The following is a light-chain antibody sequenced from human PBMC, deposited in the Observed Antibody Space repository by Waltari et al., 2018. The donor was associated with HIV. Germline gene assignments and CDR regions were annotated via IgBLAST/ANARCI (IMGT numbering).Light chain of an antibody. V-gene: IGLV1-47*01. Sequence: QSVLTQPPSASGTPGQTVTISCSGSTSNIATNFVYWYHQHLPGTAPRLLIKGHEEPPSGVLDRFSGSASGTSASLTMSGLRSDDEGDYDCAVWDASLSGRLCGGGTKLTVL. CDR2: GHE. J-gene: IGLJ3*02. CDR3: AVWDASLSGRL. CDR1: TSNIATNF.